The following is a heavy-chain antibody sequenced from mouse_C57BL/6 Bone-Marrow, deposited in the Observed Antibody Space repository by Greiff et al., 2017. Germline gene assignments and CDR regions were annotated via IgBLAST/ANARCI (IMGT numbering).Heavy chain of an antibody. CDR1: GFTFSDYG. CDR3: ARQDRRENYFDY. V-gene: IGHV5-15*01. J-gene: IGHJ2*01. CDR2: ISNLAYSI. Sequence: EVNLVESGGGLVQPGGSLKLSCAASGFTFSDYGMAWVRQAPRKGPEWVAFISNLAYSIYYADTVTGRFTISRANAKNTLYLEMSSLRSEDTAMYYCARQDRRENYFDYWGQGTTLTVSS.